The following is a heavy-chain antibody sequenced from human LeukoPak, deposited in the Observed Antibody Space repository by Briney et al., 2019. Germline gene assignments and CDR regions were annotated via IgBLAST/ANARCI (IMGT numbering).Heavy chain of an antibody. CDR3: AKQGDNSGLDF. CDR2: IWYDGSNK. V-gene: IGHV3-30*02. CDR1: GFTFSSYG. Sequence: GGSLRLSCAASGFTFSSYGMHWVRQAPGKGLEWVALIWYDGSNKYYADSVKGRFTISRDNSKNTLYLQVNSLRAEDTAVYYCAKQGDNSGLDFWGQGTLVTVSS. D-gene: IGHD5-24*01. J-gene: IGHJ4*02.